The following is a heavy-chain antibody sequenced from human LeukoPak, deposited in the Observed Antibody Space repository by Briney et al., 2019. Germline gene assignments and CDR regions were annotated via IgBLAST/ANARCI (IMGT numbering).Heavy chain of an antibody. D-gene: IGHD6-19*01. CDR3: ATTRWGSSGWYGKY. J-gene: IGHJ4*02. CDR2: IYYSGST. Sequence: SETLSLTCTVSGGSISSSSYYWGWIRQPPGKGLEWIGSIYYSGSTYYNPSLKSRVTISVDTSKNQFSLKLSSVTAADMAVYYCATTRWGSSGWYGKYWGQGTLVTVSS. V-gene: IGHV4-39*07. CDR1: GGSISSSSYY.